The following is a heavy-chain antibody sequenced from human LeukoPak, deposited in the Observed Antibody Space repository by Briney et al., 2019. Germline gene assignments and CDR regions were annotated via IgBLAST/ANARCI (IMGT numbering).Heavy chain of an antibody. J-gene: IGHJ5*02. Sequence: SETLSLTYTVSGGSISSYYWSWIRQPPGKGLEWIGYIYTSGSTNYNPSLKSRVTISVDTSKNQFSLKLSSVTAADTAVYYCARHEETVTDDNWFDPWGQGTLVTVSS. CDR2: IYTSGST. CDR3: ARHEETVTDDNWFDP. V-gene: IGHV4-4*09. D-gene: IGHD4-17*01. CDR1: GGSISSYY.